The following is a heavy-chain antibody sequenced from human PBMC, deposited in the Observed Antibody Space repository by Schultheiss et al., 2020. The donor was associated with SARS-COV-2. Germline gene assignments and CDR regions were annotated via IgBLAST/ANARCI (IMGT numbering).Heavy chain of an antibody. CDR1: GFTLSDYY. D-gene: IGHD6-13*01. Sequence: GGSLRLSCAASGFTLSDYYMSWIRQAPGKGLEWVSYISSSGGYIYYADSVKGRFTISRDNSKSTLSLQMNSLRAEDTVVYYCARDGDRAAEDYWGQGTLVTVSS. J-gene: IGHJ4*02. CDR3: ARDGDRAAEDY. CDR2: ISSSGGYI. V-gene: IGHV3-11*04.